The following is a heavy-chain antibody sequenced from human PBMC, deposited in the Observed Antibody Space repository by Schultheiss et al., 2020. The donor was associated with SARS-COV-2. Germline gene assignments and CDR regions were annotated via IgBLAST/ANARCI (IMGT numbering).Heavy chain of an antibody. CDR2: IYYSGST. J-gene: IGHJ6*03. CDR3: ARRGTIHYYYYMDV. CDR1: GGSISSYY. V-gene: IGHV4-59*08. D-gene: IGHD1-7*01. Sequence: SETLSLTCTVSGGSISSYYWSLIRQPPGKGLEWIGYIYYSGSTNYNPSLKSRVTISVDTSKNQFSLKLSSVTAADTAVYYCARRGTIHYYYYMDVWGKGTTVTVSS.